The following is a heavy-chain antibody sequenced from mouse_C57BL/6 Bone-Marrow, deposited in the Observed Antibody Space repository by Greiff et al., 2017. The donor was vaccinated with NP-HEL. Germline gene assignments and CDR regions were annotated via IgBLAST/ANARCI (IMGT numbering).Heavy chain of an antibody. Sequence: EVQLQQSGPVLVKPGASVKMSCKASGYTFTDYYMNWVKQSPGKSLEWIGVINPYNGGTSYNQKFKGKATLTVDKSSSTAYMELNSLTSEDSAVYYCATRSLYYGSSYFAYWGQGTLVTVSA. CDR1: GYTFTDYY. CDR3: ATRSLYYGSSYFAY. CDR2: INPYNGGT. J-gene: IGHJ3*01. D-gene: IGHD1-1*01. V-gene: IGHV1-19*01.